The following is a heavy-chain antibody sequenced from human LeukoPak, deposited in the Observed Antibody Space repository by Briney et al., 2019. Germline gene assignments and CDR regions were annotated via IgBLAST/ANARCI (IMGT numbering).Heavy chain of an antibody. V-gene: IGHV3-30-3*01. Sequence: GGSLRLSCEASGFTFSSYAIHWVRQAPGKGLEWVAVISYDGNNKYYADSVKGRFIISRDNSKNTLYLQMNSLRTEDTAVYYCARDGYYSGWYPGGGFLDYWGQGTLVTVSS. CDR1: GFTFSSYA. J-gene: IGHJ4*02. D-gene: IGHD6-19*01. CDR3: ARDGYYSGWYPGGGFLDY. CDR2: ISYDGNNK.